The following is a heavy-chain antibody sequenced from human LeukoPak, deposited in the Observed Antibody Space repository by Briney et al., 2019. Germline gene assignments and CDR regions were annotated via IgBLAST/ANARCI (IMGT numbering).Heavy chain of an antibody. CDR1: AFAFSNHA. J-gene: IGHJ4*02. Sequence: GGSLRLSCTASAFAFSNHAMSWVRQAPGKGLEWVAVISCDENNKYYAYSVTGRVTISRDNSKNTLYLQMNSLRAEDKAVYYCAIDQQQRAYLFYYWAQGTLDTVLS. D-gene: IGHD1/OR15-1a*01. CDR2: ISCDENNK. CDR3: AIDQQQRAYLFYY. V-gene: IGHV3-30*03.